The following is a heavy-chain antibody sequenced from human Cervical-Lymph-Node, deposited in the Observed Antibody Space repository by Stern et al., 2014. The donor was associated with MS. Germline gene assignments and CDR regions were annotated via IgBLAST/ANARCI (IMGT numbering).Heavy chain of an antibody. CDR2: ISSSSSYI. D-gene: IGHD6-13*01. J-gene: IGHJ4*02. Sequence: EVQLEESGGGLVKPGGSLRLSCAASGFTFSSYSMNWVRQAPGKGLEWVSSISSSSSYIDYADSVKGRFTISRDNAKNSLYLQMNSLRAEDTAVYYCARDLAAGTFDYWGQGTLVTVSS. CDR1: GFTFSSYS. V-gene: IGHV3-21*01. CDR3: ARDLAAGTFDY.